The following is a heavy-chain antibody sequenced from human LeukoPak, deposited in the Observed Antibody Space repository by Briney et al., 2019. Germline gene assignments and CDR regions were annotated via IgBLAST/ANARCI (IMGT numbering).Heavy chain of an antibody. V-gene: IGHV3-23*01. CDR3: AKQEGSGWHFDAFDI. CDR1: GFTFSSYA. Sequence: GGSQRLSCAASGFTFSSYAMSWVRQAPGKGLEWVSAISGSGGSTYYADSVKGRFTISRDNSKNTLYLQMNSLRAEDTAVYYCAKQEGSGWHFDAFDIWGQGTMVTVSS. D-gene: IGHD6-19*01. J-gene: IGHJ3*02. CDR2: ISGSGGST.